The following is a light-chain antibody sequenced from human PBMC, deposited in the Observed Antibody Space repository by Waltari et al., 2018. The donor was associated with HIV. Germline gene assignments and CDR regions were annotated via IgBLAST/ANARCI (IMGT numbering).Light chain of an antibody. V-gene: IGLV3-21*04. CDR2: YDS. Sequence: SSVLTQPPPVSVAPGKTARITCGGNNIERKSMHWDQPKPGQAPALVIYYDSDRPAGIPGRFSGSNSGDTATLTISRVGDGDEADYYCQVWDSSSDHVLFGGGTKLTVL. J-gene: IGLJ3*02. CDR3: QVWDSSSDHVL. CDR1: NIERKS.